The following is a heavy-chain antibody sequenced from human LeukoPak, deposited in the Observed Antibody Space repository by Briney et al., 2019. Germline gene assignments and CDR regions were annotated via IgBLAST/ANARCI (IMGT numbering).Heavy chain of an antibody. V-gene: IGHV1-18*01. D-gene: IGHD6-13*01. Sequence: ASVKVSCKASGYTFTSYGISWVRQAPGQGLEWMGWISAYNGNTNYAQKLQGRVTMTTDTSTSTAYMELRSLRSDDTAVYYCARDPGYSSSWYYYYGMDVWGQGTTVTVSS. CDR3: ARDPGYSSSWYYYYGMDV. CDR1: GYTFTSYG. CDR2: ISAYNGNT. J-gene: IGHJ6*02.